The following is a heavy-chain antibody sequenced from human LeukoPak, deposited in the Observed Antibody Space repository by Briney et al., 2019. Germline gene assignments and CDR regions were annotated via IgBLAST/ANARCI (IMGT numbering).Heavy chain of an antibody. J-gene: IGHJ4*02. D-gene: IGHD3-22*01. Sequence: SGTLSLTCTVSGGSISSHYWSWIRQPAGKGLEWIGRISNSGSTNYNSSLKSRVTMSVDTSKSQCSLKLSSVTAADTAVHYCARLYYDRSGHRLDSWGQGTLVTVSS. CDR2: ISNSGST. V-gene: IGHV4-4*07. CDR1: GGSISSHY. CDR3: ARLYYDRSGHRLDS.